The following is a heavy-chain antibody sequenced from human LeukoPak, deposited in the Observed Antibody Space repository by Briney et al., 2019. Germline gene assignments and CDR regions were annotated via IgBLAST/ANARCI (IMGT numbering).Heavy chain of an antibody. V-gene: IGHV1-46*01. J-gene: IGHJ5*02. D-gene: IGHD6-13*01. CDR3: SRDQRAFSISSWFHP. CDR1: GYSFTGYY. CDR2: INPSGGST. Sequence: ASVKVSCKASGYSFTGYYMHWVRQAPGQGLEWMGIINPSGGSTSYAQKFQGRVTMTRDTSTSTVYIQPNTLRSEDKAVHFSSRDQRAFSISSWFHPWGAGNLVTVSS.